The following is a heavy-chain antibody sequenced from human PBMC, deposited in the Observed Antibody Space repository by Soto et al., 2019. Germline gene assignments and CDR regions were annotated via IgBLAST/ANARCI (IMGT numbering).Heavy chain of an antibody. Sequence: SETLSLTWTVSGGSISSGTYYWGWIRQPPGRGLEWSGSIFYDGSTYYNPSLKSRVTISADASKNQFSVRVTSMTATDTAVYYCASLTPVAAAGTDAFDIWGQGTMVTVSS. J-gene: IGHJ3*02. CDR2: IFYDGST. D-gene: IGHD6-13*01. CDR1: GGSISSGTYY. CDR3: ASLTPVAAAGTDAFDI. V-gene: IGHV4-39*01.